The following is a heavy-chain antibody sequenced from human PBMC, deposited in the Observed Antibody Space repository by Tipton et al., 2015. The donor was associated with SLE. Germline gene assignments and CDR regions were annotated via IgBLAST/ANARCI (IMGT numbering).Heavy chain of an antibody. CDR2: ISSSSGYI. Sequence: SLRLSCAASGFTITPYTMHWVRQAPGKGLEWVSSISSSSGYISYADSVKSRFTISRDNAKNSLYLQMNSLRVEDTALYYCARGGATILYGMDVWGQGTTVTVSS. V-gene: IGHV3-21*03. CDR1: GFTITPYT. CDR3: ARGGATILYGMDV. J-gene: IGHJ6*02. D-gene: IGHD5-12*01.